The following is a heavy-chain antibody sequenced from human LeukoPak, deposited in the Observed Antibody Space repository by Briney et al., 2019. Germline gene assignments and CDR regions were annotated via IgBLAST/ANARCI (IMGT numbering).Heavy chain of an antibody. CDR3: ASLPDKYYDSSGYYDG. V-gene: IGHV1-69*01. Sequence: GSSVKVSCKASGGTFSSYDISWVRQAPGQGLEWMGGIIPIFGTANYAQKFQGRVTITADESTSTAYMELSSLRSEDTAVYYCASLPDKYYDSSGYYDGWGQGTLVTVSS. J-gene: IGHJ4*02. D-gene: IGHD3-22*01. CDR2: IIPIFGTA. CDR1: GGTFSSYD.